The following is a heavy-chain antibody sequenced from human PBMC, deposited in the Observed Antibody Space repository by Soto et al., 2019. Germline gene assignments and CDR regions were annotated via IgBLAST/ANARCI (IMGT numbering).Heavy chain of an antibody. Sequence: QVQLVQSGAEVKKPESSVKVSCKAPGGTFSTYAISWVRQAPGQGLEWMGGIIPMFGTANYAQRFQDRVTITADESTNTVYMELSSLRSEDTAVYFFASGIQRWLRRINNGYSGWGQGTLVTVSS. CDR3: ASGIQRWLRRINNGYSG. CDR1: GGTFSTYA. D-gene: IGHD5-12*01. CDR2: IIPMFGTA. J-gene: IGHJ4*02. V-gene: IGHV1-69*12.